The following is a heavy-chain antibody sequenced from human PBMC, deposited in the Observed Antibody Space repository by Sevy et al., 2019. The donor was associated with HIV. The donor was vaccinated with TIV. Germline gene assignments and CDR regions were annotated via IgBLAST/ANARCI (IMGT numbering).Heavy chain of an antibody. D-gene: IGHD6-13*01. J-gene: IGHJ4*02. CDR3: ARLYSNRFDY. CDR1: GFTFSNYA. V-gene: IGHV3-23*01. CDR2: ISGSGGST. Sequence: GGSLRLSCAASGFTFSNYAMSWVRQAPGKGLEWVSAISGSGGSTYYTDSVKGRFTISRDNSKNTLYLQMNSRRDEDTAVYYCARLYSNRFDYWGQGTLVTVSS.